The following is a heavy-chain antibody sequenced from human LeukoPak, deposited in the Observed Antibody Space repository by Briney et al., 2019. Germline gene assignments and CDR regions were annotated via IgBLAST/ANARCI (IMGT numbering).Heavy chain of an antibody. V-gene: IGHV3-30*02. J-gene: IGHJ6*03. D-gene: IGHD3-10*01. CDR1: GFTLSSYG. CDR2: IRFDGSNE. Sequence: GGSLRLSCAASGFTLSSYGVNWVRQAPGKGLEWVAFIRFDGSNENYADSVKGRFTISRDTSKNTLYLQMNSLRAEDTAVYYCAKRGSYYYYMDVWGKGTTVTVSS. CDR3: AKRGSYYYYMDV.